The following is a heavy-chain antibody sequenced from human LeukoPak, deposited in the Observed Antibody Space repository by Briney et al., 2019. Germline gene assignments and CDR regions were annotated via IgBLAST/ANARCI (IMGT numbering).Heavy chain of an antibody. CDR2: IYHSGST. CDR3: ARVIDQWLGAYYFDY. V-gene: IGHV4-30-2*01. D-gene: IGHD6-19*01. CDR1: GGSISSGGYS. Sequence: SQTLSLTCAVSGGSISSGGYSWSWIRQPPGKGLEWIGYIYHSGSTYYNPSLKSRVTISVDRSKNQFSLKLSSVTAADTAVYYCARVIDQWLGAYYFDYWGQGTLVTVSS. J-gene: IGHJ4*02.